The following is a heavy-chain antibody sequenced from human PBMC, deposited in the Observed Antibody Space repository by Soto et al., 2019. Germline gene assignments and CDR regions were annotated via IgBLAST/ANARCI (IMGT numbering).Heavy chain of an antibody. CDR2: XXHXGXT. J-gene: IGHJ4*02. Sequence: SETLSLTCAVYGGSFSGYYWSWIRQPPGKGLXWIXXXXHXGXTXXXXXXKSRVTISVDTSKNQFSLKMSSVTAADTAVYYCARARRGYSYGFAYWGQGTLVTVS. D-gene: IGHD5-18*01. V-gene: IGHV4-34*01. CDR3: ARARRGYSYGFAY. CDR1: GGSFSGYY.